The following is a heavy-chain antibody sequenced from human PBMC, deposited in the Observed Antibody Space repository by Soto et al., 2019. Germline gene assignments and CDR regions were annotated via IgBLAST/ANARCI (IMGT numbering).Heavy chain of an antibody. Sequence: SETLSLTCTVSGGSISSYYWRWIRQTPGKGLEWIGYIYYSGSTNYNPSLKSRVTISVDTSKNQFSLKLSSVTAADTAVYYCARMHGGYCSGGSCSGRPTWFDPWGQGTLVTVSS. CDR1: GGSISSYY. CDR3: ARMHGGYCSGGSCSGRPTWFDP. J-gene: IGHJ5*02. V-gene: IGHV4-59*01. D-gene: IGHD2-15*01. CDR2: IYYSGST.